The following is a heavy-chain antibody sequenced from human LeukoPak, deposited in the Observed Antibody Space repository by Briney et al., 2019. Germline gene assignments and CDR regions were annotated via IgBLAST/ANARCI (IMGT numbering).Heavy chain of an antibody. CDR1: GFTFSSYA. V-gene: IGHV3-23*01. CDR2: ISGSGGST. D-gene: IGHD3-22*01. J-gene: IGHJ4*02. Sequence: PGGSLRLSYAASGFTFSSYAMSWVRQAPGKGLEWVSAISGSGGSTYYADSVKGRFTISRDNSKNTLYLQMNSLRAEDTAVYYCAKGITMIVVAPGYWGQGTLVTVSS. CDR3: AKGITMIVVAPGY.